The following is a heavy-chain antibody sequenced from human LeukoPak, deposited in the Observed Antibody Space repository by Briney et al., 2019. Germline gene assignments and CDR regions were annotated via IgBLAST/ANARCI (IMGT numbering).Heavy chain of an antibody. D-gene: IGHD5-18*01. CDR2: IYYSGST. J-gene: IGHJ6*03. Sequence: SETLSLTCTVSGGSISSGGYYWSWIRQHPGKGLEWIGYIYYSGSTYYNPSLKSRVTISLDTSKNQFSLDLSSVTAEDTAVYYCARGGYSYGYRGYYYMDVWGKGTTVTVSS. CDR1: GGSISSGGYY. CDR3: ARGGYSYGYRGYYYMDV. V-gene: IGHV4-31*03.